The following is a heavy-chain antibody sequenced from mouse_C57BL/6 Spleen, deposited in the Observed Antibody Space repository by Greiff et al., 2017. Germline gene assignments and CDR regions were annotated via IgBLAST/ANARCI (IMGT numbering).Heavy chain of an antibody. CDR1: GFTFSDFY. V-gene: IGHV7-1*01. Sequence: EVMLVESGGGLVQSGRSLRLSCATSGFTFSDFYMEWVRQAPGKGLEWIAASRNKANDYTTEYSASVKGRFIVSRDTSKSNLYLQMNALRAEVTAIYYCARDAGYYYRSSYRYAMDYWGQGTSVTVSS. CDR3: ARDAGYYYRSSYRYAMDY. D-gene: IGHD1-1*01. CDR2: SRNKANDYTT. J-gene: IGHJ4*01.